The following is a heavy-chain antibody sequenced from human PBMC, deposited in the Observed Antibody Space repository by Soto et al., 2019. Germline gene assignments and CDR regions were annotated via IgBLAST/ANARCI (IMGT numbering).Heavy chain of an antibody. Sequence: PGGSLRLSCAASGFSFDDYAMHWVRQAPGKGLEWVSGISWNSGTVGYADSVQGRFTISRDNAKNSLYLQMNSLRAEDTALYYCAKDMSYGSGSYVFDYWGQGTLVTVSS. V-gene: IGHV3-9*01. J-gene: IGHJ4*02. D-gene: IGHD3-10*01. CDR1: GFSFDDYA. CDR3: AKDMSYGSGSYVFDY. CDR2: ISWNSGTV.